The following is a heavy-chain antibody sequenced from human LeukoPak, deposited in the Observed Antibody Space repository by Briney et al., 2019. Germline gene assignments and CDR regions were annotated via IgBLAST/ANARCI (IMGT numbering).Heavy chain of an antibody. CDR3: ARGLYYYDSSGYYVVDAFDI. V-gene: IGHV4-59*01. Sequence: TPSETLSLTCTVSGGSISSYYRSWIRQPPGKGLEWIGYIYYSGSTNYNPSLKSRVTISVDTSKNQFSLKLSSVTAADTAVYYCARGLYYYDSSGYYVVDAFDIWGQGTMVTVSS. J-gene: IGHJ3*02. CDR1: GGSISSYY. CDR2: IYYSGST. D-gene: IGHD3-22*01.